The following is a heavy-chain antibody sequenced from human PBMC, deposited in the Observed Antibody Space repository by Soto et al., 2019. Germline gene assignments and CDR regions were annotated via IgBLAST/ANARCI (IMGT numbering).Heavy chain of an antibody. V-gene: IGHV4-34*01. D-gene: IGHD5-12*01. J-gene: IGHJ4*02. CDR2: INHSGST. CDR3: ARLSPHSGYDYDY. Sequence: SETLSLTCAVYGGSFSGYYWSWIRQPPGKGLEWIGEINHSGSTNYNPSLKSRVTISVDTSKNQFSLKLSSVTAADTAVYYCARLSPHSGYDYDYWGQGTLVTDSS. CDR1: GGSFSGYY.